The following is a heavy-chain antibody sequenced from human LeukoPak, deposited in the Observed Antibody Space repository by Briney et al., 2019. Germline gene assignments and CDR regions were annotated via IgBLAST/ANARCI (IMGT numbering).Heavy chain of an antibody. CDR3: ARDDGFCRGVACYGKFDY. V-gene: IGHV1-2*02. CDR2: INPNSGGT. Sequence: ASVKVSCKASGYTFTGYYLRWVRQAPGQGLEWMGWINPNSGGTNYAQKFQGRVTMTRDTSISTAYMELSRLTSDDTAVYYCARDDGFCRGVACYGKFDYWGQGTLVTVSS. D-gene: IGHD2-15*01. CDR1: GYTFTGYY. J-gene: IGHJ4*02.